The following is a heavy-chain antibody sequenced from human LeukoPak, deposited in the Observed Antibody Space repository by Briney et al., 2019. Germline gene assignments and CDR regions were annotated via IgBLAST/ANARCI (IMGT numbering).Heavy chain of an antibody. V-gene: IGHV1-69*06. CDR3: ASGRTDIVVVPATLRNYYFDY. CDR1: GGTFSSYD. Sequence: ASVKVSCKASGGTFSSYDISWVRQAPGQGLEWMGGIMPIFGTANYAQKFQGRVTITADKSTSTAYMEPSSLRSEDTAVYYCASGRTDIVVVPATLRNYYFDYWGQGTLVTVSS. CDR2: IMPIFGTA. D-gene: IGHD2-2*01. J-gene: IGHJ4*02.